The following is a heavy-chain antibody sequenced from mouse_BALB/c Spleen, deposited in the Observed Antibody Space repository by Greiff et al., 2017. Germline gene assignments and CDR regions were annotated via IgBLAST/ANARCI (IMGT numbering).Heavy chain of an antibody. CDR3: AIGANWEPFAY. D-gene: IGHD4-1*01. J-gene: IGHJ3*01. CDR2: ISSGSSTI. Sequence: EVQRVESGGGLVQPGGSRKLSCAASGFTFSSFGMHWVRQAPEKGLEWVAYISSGSSTIYYADTVKGRFTISRDNPKNTLFLQMTSLRSEDTAMYYCAIGANWEPFAYWGQGTLGTVSA. CDR1: GFTFSSFG. V-gene: IGHV5-17*02.